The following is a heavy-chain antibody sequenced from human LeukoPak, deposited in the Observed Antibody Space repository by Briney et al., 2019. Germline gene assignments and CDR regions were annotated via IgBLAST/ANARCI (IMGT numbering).Heavy chain of an antibody. D-gene: IGHD6-13*01. CDR3: ASGIAAGGGWFDH. V-gene: IGHV1-18*01. Sequence: ASVKVSSKASGYTFTSYGMSGVRQAPGQGLEWMGWISFYNGNTNYAQKLHGRVTMTTETSRSTGYMELNRLRSEDTDVYECASGIAAGGGWFDHWGQGTLVTVSS. J-gene: IGHJ5*02. CDR2: ISFYNGNT. CDR1: GYTFTSYG.